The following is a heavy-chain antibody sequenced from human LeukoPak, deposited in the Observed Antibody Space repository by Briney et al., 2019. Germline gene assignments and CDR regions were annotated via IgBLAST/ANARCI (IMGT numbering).Heavy chain of an antibody. Sequence: PSETLSLTCTVSGGSISSGFCYWGWIRQPAGKGLEWIGRIYTSGYTKYNPSLKSRVTISVDTSKNQFSLTLSSVTAADTAVYYCARDGRSSGSFPYFDYWGQGILVTVSS. CDR1: GGSISSGFCY. D-gene: IGHD1-26*01. V-gene: IGHV4-61*02. CDR2: IYTSGYT. J-gene: IGHJ4*02. CDR3: ARDGRSSGSFPYFDY.